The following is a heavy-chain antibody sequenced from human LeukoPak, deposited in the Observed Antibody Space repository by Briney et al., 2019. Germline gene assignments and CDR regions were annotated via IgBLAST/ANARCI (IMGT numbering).Heavy chain of an antibody. V-gene: IGHV4-59*08. D-gene: IGHD6-13*01. J-gene: IGHJ5*02. CDR2: IYYSGST. Sequence: SETLSLTCTVSGGSISSYYWSWIRQPPGKGLEWIGYIYYSGSTNYNPSFKSRVTISVDTSKNQFSLKLSSVTAADTAVYYCASYSSSWYGNWFDPWGQGTLVTVSS. CDR1: GGSISSYY. CDR3: ASYSSSWYGNWFDP.